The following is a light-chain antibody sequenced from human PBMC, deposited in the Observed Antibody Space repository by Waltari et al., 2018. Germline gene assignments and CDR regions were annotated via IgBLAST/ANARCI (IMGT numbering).Light chain of an antibody. V-gene: IGKV3-11*01. CDR3: HQHNNWPHT. J-gene: IGKJ2*01. Sequence: EIVLTQSPATLSLSPGERATLSCRASQTVSYLAWYQQKPGQAPRRVIYDASNRATGIPARFSGSGSGTDFTLTISSLEPEDCAVYYCHQHNNWPHTFGQGTKLEIK. CDR2: DAS. CDR1: QTVSY.